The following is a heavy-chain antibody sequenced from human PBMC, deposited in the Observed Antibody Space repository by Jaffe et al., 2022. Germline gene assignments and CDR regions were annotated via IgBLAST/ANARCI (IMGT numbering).Heavy chain of an antibody. CDR3: ARLIGGWFGELLSAEDY. CDR2: IYHSGST. CDR1: GGSISSSNW. D-gene: IGHD3-10*01. J-gene: IGHJ4*02. V-gene: IGHV4-4*02. Sequence: QVQLQESGPGLVKPSGTLSLTCAVSGGSISSSNWWSWIRQPPGKGLEWIGEIYHSGSTNYNPSLKSRVTISVDKSKNQFSLKLSSVTAADTAVYYCARLIGGWFGELLSAEDYWGQGTLVTVSS.